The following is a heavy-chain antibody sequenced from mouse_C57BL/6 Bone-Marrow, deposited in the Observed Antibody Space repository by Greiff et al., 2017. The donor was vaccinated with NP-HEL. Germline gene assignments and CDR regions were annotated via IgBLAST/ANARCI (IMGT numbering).Heavy chain of an antibody. J-gene: IGHJ2*01. V-gene: IGHV1-26*01. CDR3: ARGFTTLVATDLDY. Sequence: EVQLQQSGPELVKPGASVKISCKASGYTFTDYYMNWVKQSHGKSLEWIGDINPNNGGTSYNQKFKGKATLTVDKSSSTAYMELRSLTSEDSAVDYYARGFTTLVATDLDYWGKGTTLTVSS. CDR2: INPNNGGT. CDR1: GYTFTDYY. D-gene: IGHD1-1*01.